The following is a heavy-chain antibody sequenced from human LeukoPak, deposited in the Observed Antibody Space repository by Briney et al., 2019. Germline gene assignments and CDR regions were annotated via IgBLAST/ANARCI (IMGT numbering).Heavy chain of an antibody. CDR2: INHSGST. CDR1: GGSFSGYY. CDR3: ARSGGSYFPLDY. V-gene: IGHV4-34*01. D-gene: IGHD1-26*01. Sequence: SSETLSLTCAVYGGSFSGYYWSWIRQPPGKGLEWIGEINHSGSTNYNPSLKSRVTISVDTSKNQFSLKLSSVTAADTAVYYCARSGGSYFPLDYWGQGTLVTVSS. J-gene: IGHJ4*02.